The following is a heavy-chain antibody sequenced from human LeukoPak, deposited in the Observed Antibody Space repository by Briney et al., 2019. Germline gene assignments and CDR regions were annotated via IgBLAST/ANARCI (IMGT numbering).Heavy chain of an antibody. Sequence: SETLSLTCAVSGGSISSSNWWSWVRQPPGKGLEWIGEIYHSGSTNYNPSLKSRVTISVDKSKNQFSLKLSSVTAADTAVYYCARRPLYSYGPNDYWGQGTLVTVSS. V-gene: IGHV4-4*02. CDR2: IYHSGST. CDR3: ARRPLYSYGPNDY. J-gene: IGHJ4*02. CDR1: GGSISSSNW. D-gene: IGHD5-18*01.